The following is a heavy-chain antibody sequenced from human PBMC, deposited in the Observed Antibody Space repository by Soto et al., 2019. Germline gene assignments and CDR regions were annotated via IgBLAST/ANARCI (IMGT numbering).Heavy chain of an antibody. V-gene: IGHV3-66*01. CDR3: ARRGGSGWYGY. D-gene: IGHD6-19*01. CDR2: IYSGGST. J-gene: IGHJ4*02. CDR1: GFIDSSNY. Sequence: GWSLRLSGAASGFIDSSNYMSLVRQAPGKGLEWVSVIYSGGSTYYADSVKGRFTISRDNSKNTLYLQMNSLRAEDTAVYYCARRGGSGWYGYWGQGTLVTVSS.